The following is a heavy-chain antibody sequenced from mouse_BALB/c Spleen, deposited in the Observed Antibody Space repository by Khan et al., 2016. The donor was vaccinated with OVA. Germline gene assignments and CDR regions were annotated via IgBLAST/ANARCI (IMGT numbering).Heavy chain of an antibody. Sequence: QVQLQQSGAELVRPGVSVKISCKGSGYTFTDFTMPWVKQSHAKSLEWIGVISTYYGDATYNQKFKGKATMTVDKSSNTAYMDLARLTAEDSASYYCTRGGGERFRYCGQGTLVTVSA. CDR1: GYTFTDFT. CDR2: ISTYYGDA. J-gene: IGHJ3*01. CDR3: TRGGGERFRY. V-gene: IGHV1S137*01.